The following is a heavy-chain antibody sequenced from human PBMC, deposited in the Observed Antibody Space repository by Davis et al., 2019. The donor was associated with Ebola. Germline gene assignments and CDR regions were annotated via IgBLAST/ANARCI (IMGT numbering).Heavy chain of an antibody. CDR1: GYTFTSYD. J-gene: IGHJ6*02. CDR2: MNPNSGNT. CDR3: ARDLEYSSSRRGYYYYGMDV. V-gene: IGHV1-8*01. Sequence: AASVKVSCKASGYTFTSYDINWVRQATGQGLEWMGWMNPNSGNTGYAQKFQGRVTMTRNTSISTAYMELSSLRSEDTAVYYCARDLEYSSSRRGYYYYGMDVWGQGTTVTVSS. D-gene: IGHD6-6*01.